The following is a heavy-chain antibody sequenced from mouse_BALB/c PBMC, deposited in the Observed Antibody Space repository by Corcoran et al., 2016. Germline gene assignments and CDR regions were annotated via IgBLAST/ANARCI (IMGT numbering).Heavy chain of an antibody. D-gene: IGHD2-3*01. CDR1: GYTFTNYG. V-gene: IGHV9-3-1*01. Sequence: QIQLVQSGPELKKPGETVQISCKASGYTFTNYGMNWVKQAPGKGLKWMGWINTYTGEPTYADDFKGRFAFSLETSASTAYLQINNLKNEDTATYFCARRGYYETAGFAYWGQGTLVTVSA. CDR2: INTYTGEP. CDR3: ARRGYYETAGFAY. J-gene: IGHJ3*01.